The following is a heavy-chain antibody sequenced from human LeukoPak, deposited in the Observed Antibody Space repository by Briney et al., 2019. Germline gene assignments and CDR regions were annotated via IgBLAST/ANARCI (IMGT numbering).Heavy chain of an antibody. D-gene: IGHD3-3*01. CDR2: ISWNSGSI. Sequence: GGSLRLSCAASGFTFDDYAMHWVRQAPGKGLEWVSGISWNSGSIGYADSVKDRFTISRDNAKNSLYLQMNSLRAEDTALYYCAKGLRITIFGGYYGMDVWGQGTTVTVSS. CDR3: AKGLRITIFGGYYGMDV. J-gene: IGHJ6*02. CDR1: GFTFDDYA. V-gene: IGHV3-9*01.